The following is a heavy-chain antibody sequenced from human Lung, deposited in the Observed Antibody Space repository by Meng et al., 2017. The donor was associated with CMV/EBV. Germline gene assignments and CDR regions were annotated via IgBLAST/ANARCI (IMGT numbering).Heavy chain of an antibody. CDR1: GLSFTDFG. J-gene: IGHJ4*02. CDR2: LPYDASNK. CDR3: AKPEALAGDY. V-gene: IGHV3-30*02. Sequence: LSCAGSGLSFTDFGFHWVRQAPGKGLEWVAFLPYDASNKYYGDSVKGRFTISRDDSKNTLYLEMNSLRTEDTAMYYCAKPEALAGDYWGQGTLVTVSS. D-gene: IGHD6-19*01.